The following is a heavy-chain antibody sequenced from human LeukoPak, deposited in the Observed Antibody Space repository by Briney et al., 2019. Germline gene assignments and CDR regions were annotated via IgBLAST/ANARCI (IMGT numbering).Heavy chain of an antibody. D-gene: IGHD4-17*01. V-gene: IGHV4-38-2*02. Sequence: SETLSLTCTVSGYSISSGYYWGWIRQPPGKGLEWIGSIYHSVSTYYNPSLKSRVTISVDTSKNQFSLKLSSVTAADTAVYYCARLRPTTVTTGGAFDIWGQGTMVTVSS. J-gene: IGHJ3*02. CDR2: IYHSVST. CDR3: ARLRPTTVTTGGAFDI. CDR1: GYSISSGYY.